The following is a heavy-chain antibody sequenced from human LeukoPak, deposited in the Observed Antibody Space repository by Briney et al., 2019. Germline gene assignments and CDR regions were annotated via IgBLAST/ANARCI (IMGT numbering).Heavy chain of an antibody. J-gene: IGHJ4*02. CDR1: GFTFDVYA. Sequence: QPRRSLRLSCAASGFTFDVYAMHWVRQDPGEGLGWVSGFSWNSGSIGYADSVKGRFTIYRDNANNSLYLQMHSLRAEDTALYYCAKAQRYYILAVYFDYWGQGTLVTVSS. D-gene: IGHD3-9*01. CDR3: AKAQRYYILAVYFDY. V-gene: IGHV3-9*01. CDR2: FSWNSGSI.